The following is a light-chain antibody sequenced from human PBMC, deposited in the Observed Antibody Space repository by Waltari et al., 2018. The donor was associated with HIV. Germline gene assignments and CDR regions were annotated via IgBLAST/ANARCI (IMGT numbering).Light chain of an antibody. J-gene: IGLJ2*01. Sequence: QSALTQPASVSGSPGQSITISCTGTSSDVGGYNYVPWYQQYPGKAPKLVIYEVSNRPSGVSNRFSGSKSGNTASLTISGLQAEDEADYYCSSYTSSSTLVFGGGSKLTVL. V-gene: IGLV2-14*01. CDR2: EVS. CDR1: SSDVGGYNY. CDR3: SSYTSSSTLV.